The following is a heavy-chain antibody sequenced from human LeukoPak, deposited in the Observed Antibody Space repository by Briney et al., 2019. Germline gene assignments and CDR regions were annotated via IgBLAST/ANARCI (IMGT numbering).Heavy chain of an antibody. J-gene: IGHJ4*02. Sequence: PSETLSLTCTVSGGSISSSSYYWGWIRQPPGKGLEWIGSMYYSGSTYYNPSLKSRVTISVDTSKNQFSLKLSSVTAADTAVYYCARHTTIFGHFGYWGQGTLITVSS. CDR2: MYYSGST. V-gene: IGHV4-39*01. CDR1: GGSISSSSYY. CDR3: ARHTTIFGHFGY. D-gene: IGHD3-3*01.